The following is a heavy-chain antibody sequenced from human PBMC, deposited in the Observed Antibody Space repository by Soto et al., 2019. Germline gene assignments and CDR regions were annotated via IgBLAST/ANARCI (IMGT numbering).Heavy chain of an antibody. Sequence: SLRLSCAASGFTVSSNYMSWVRQAPGKGLEWVSVIYSGGSTYYADSVKGRFTISRDNSKNTLYLQMNSLRAEDTAVYYCARGSDYGDYGNAFDIWGQGTMVT. CDR1: GFTVSSNY. V-gene: IGHV3-53*01. J-gene: IGHJ3*02. CDR3: ARGSDYGDYGNAFDI. CDR2: IYSGGST. D-gene: IGHD4-17*01.